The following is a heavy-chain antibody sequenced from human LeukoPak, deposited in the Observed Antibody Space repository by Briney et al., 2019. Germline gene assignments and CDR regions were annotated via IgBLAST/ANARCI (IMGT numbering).Heavy chain of an antibody. CDR2: IYYSGST. CDR3: ARGGSLNWFDP. Sequence: SETLSLTCTVSGGSISSSSYYWGWIRQPPGKGLEWIGSIYYSGSTNYNPSLRSRVTISVDTSKNQFSLKLSSVTAADTAVYYCARGGSLNWFDPWGQGTLVTVSS. J-gene: IGHJ5*02. D-gene: IGHD6-13*01. V-gene: IGHV4-39*07. CDR1: GGSISSSSYY.